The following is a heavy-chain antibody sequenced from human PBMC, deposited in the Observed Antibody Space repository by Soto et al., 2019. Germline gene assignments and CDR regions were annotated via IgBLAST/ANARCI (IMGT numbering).Heavy chain of an antibody. D-gene: IGHD3-9*01. Sequence: EVQLLESGGGLVQPGGSLRLSCAASGFTFSSYVMSWVRQAPGKGLEWVSAISGSGGSTYYADSVKGRFTISRDNSKNTLYLQMNSLRAEDTAVYYCAKDYDILTGYYTPDAFDIWGQGTMVTVSS. CDR1: GFTFSSYV. CDR3: AKDYDILTGYYTPDAFDI. CDR2: ISGSGGST. V-gene: IGHV3-23*01. J-gene: IGHJ3*02.